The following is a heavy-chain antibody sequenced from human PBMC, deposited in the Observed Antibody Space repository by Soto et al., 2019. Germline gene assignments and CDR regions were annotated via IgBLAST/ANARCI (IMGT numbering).Heavy chain of an antibody. CDR2: IYYSGST. D-gene: IGHD2-2*01. Sequence: QLQLQESGPGLVKPSETLSLTCTVSGGSISSSSYYWGWIRQPPGKGLEWIGSIYYSGSTYYNPSLKSRVTISVDTSKNQFSLKLSSVTAADTAVYYCARHRKDIVVVPAIIMDVWGQGTTVTVSS. J-gene: IGHJ6*02. V-gene: IGHV4-39*01. CDR1: GGSISSSSYY. CDR3: ARHRKDIVVVPAIIMDV.